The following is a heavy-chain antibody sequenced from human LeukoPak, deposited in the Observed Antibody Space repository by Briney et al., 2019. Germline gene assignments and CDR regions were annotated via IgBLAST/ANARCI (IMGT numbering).Heavy chain of an antibody. V-gene: IGHV3-7*01. CDR1: GFTFSRYW. CDR2: IKQDGSEK. CDR3: ASEQWLRY. D-gene: IGHD6-19*01. Sequence: PGGSLRLSCAASGFTFSRYWMNWVRQAPGKGLEWVAKIKQDGSEKNYVDSVKGRFTISRDNAKNSLYLQMNSLRAEDTAVYYCASEQWLRYWGQGTLVTVSS. J-gene: IGHJ4*02.